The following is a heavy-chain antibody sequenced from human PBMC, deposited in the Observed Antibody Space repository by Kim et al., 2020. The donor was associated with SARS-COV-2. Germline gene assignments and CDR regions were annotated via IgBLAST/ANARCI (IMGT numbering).Heavy chain of an antibody. Sequence: SVKVSCKASGGTFSSYAISWVRQAPGQGLEWMGGIIPIFGTANYAQKFQGRVTITADESTSTAYMELSSLRSEDTAVYYCARDRGIAAAFGAFDIWGQGTMVTVSS. CDR1: GGTFSSYA. J-gene: IGHJ3*02. V-gene: IGHV1-69*13. CDR3: ARDRGIAAAFGAFDI. CDR2: IIPIFGTA. D-gene: IGHD6-13*01.